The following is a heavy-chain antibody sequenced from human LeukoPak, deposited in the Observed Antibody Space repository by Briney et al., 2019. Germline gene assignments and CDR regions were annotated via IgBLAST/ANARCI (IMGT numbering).Heavy chain of an antibody. Sequence: ASVKVSCKASGYTFTSYDINWVRQAPGQGLEWMGWMKPDSGDTGYAQKFQGRVTMTRNTSISTAYMELNSLTSEDTAAYYCARGSGTYYFFDYWGQGTLVTVSS. J-gene: IGHJ4*02. D-gene: IGHD1-26*01. CDR2: MKPDSGDT. V-gene: IGHV1-8*01. CDR3: ARGSGTYYFFDY. CDR1: GYTFTSYD.